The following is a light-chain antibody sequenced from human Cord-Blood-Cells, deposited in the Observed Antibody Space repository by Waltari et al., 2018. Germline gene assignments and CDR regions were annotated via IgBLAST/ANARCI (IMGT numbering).Light chain of an antibody. CDR2: AAS. J-gene: IGKJ1*01. Sequence: DIQMTQSPSSLSASVGARVTITCRASQSISSYLNWYQQKPGKAPKLLIYAASSLQSGVPSRFSGSGSETDFTLTISSLQPEDCATYYCQQSYSTPWTFGQGTKVEIK. CDR1: QSISSY. CDR3: QQSYSTPWT. V-gene: IGKV1-39*01.